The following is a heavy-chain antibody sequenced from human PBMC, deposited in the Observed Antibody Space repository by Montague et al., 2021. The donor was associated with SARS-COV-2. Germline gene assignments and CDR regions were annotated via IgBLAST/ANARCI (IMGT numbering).Heavy chain of an antibody. D-gene: IGHD5-24*01. V-gene: IGHV4-59*01. Sequence: SETLSLTCTVSGGSISSYYWSWIWQPPGKGLEWIGYSYYSESTNSNSSLTSRVTITVDTSKNQFSLNLSSVTAADTAAYYCARVFPRWLPFEHYFDYWGQGTLVTVSS. CDR1: GGSISSYY. CDR2: SYYSEST. J-gene: IGHJ4*02. CDR3: ARVFPRWLPFEHYFDY.